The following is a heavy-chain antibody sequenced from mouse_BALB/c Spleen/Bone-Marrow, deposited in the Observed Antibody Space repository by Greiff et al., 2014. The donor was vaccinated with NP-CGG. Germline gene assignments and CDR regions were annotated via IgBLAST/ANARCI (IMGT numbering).Heavy chain of an antibody. CDR2: IDPENGDT. D-gene: IGHD2-10*02. J-gene: IGHJ2*01. Sequence: VQLKESGAELVRSGASVKLSSTASGFNIKDYYMHWVKQRPEQGLEWIGWIDPENGDTEYAPKFQGKATMTADTSSNTAYLQLSSLTSEDTAVYYCNEGYGNYGYWGQGTTLTVSS. V-gene: IGHV14-4*02. CDR3: NEGYGNYGY. CDR1: GFNIKDYY.